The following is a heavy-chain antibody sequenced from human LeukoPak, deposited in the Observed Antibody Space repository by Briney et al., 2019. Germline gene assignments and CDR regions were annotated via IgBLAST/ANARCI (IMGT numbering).Heavy chain of an antibody. CDR1: GFTFSTYW. CDR2: ISYTGNTK. J-gene: IGHJ4*02. D-gene: IGHD6-6*01. V-gene: IGHV3-30*18. Sequence: GGSLRLSCAASGFTFSTYWMSWVRQAPGKGLEWVAVISYTGNTKYYVDSVKGRFTISRDNSKNTLYLQMNSLRAEDTAVYYCVKESDEYSSSSSDYWGQGTLVTVSS. CDR3: VKESDEYSSSSSDY.